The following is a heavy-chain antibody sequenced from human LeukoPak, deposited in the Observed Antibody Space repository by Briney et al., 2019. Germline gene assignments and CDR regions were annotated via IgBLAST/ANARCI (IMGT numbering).Heavy chain of an antibody. J-gene: IGHJ6*03. CDR1: GGTFSSYA. Sequence: SVKVSCKASGGTFSSYAISWVRQAPGQGLEWMGGIIPIFGTASYAQKFQGRVTITTDESTSTAYMELSSLRSEDTAVYYCAREGYCSGGSCYSVRYYMDVWGKGTTVTVSS. V-gene: IGHV1-69*05. CDR2: IIPIFGTA. CDR3: AREGYCSGGSCYSVRYYMDV. D-gene: IGHD2-15*01.